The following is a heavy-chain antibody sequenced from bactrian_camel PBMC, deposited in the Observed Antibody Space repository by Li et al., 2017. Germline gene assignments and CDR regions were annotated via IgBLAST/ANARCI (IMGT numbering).Heavy chain of an antibody. D-gene: IGHD1*01. V-gene: IGHV3S53*01. J-gene: IGHJ4*01. CDR2: IDVEGTT. Sequence: HVQLVESGGGSVQAGGSLSLSCAASGAAYLDYCMGWFRQAPGKEREGVASIDVEGTTNYADSVKGRFTISRDHAKNTVYLQMNSLKPEDTAMYYCAAAPDLSYGRLISGGLRPTSFTYWGRGTQVTVS. CDR3: AAAPDLSYGRLISGGLRPTSFTY. CDR1: GAAYLDYC.